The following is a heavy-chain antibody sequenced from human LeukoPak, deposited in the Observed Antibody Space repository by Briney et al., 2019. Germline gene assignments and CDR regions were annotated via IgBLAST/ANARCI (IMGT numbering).Heavy chain of an antibody. CDR1: GFVFCDYG. J-gene: IGHJ5*02. D-gene: IGHD2-2*01. Sequence: NPGGSLRLSCTASGFVFCDYGVSWFRQSPGKGLEWVGFIRSKTFGDTTEYAASVTGRFSISRDESISIAHLQMNNLKTDDIGVYHCSMVVPAARAERNWFDPWGQGTLVTVSS. V-gene: IGHV3-49*05. CDR2: IRSKTFGDTT. CDR3: SMVVPAARAERNWFDP.